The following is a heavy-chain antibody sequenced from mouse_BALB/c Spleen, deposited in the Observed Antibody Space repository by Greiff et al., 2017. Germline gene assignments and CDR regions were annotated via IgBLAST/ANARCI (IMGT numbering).Heavy chain of an antibody. D-gene: IGHD1-1*01. V-gene: IGHV5-12-1*01. CDR2: ISSCGGST. Sequence: EVQVVESGGGLVKPGGSLKLSCAASGFAFSSYDMSWVRQTPEKRLEWVAYISSCGGSTYYPDTVKGRFTISRDNAKNTLYLQMSSLKSEDTAMYYGARNFITTVVAPVPGFAYWGQGTLVTVSA. CDR3: ARNFITTVVAPVPGFAY. CDR1: GFAFSSYD. J-gene: IGHJ3*01.